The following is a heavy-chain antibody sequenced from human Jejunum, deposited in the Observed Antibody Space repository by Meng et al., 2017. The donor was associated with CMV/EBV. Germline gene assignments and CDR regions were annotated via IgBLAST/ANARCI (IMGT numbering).Heavy chain of an antibody. D-gene: IGHD2-2*01. CDR3: ARKYCGSSNCYPFDY. Sequence: GGSFNGYYWSWIRQSPGQGLEWIGQINHSGSASYNPSLRRRVTISEDTSKNQFSLRLTSVTAADTAIYYCARKYCGSSNCYPFDYWGQGELVTVSS. J-gene: IGHJ4*02. V-gene: IGHV4-34*01. CDR2: INHSGSA. CDR1: GGSFNGYY.